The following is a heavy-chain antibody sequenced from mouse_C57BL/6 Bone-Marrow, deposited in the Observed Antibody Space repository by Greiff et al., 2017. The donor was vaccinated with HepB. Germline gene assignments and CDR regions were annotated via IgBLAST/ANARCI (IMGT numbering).Heavy chain of an antibody. J-gene: IGHJ4*01. CDR1: GYTFTSYW. V-gene: IGHV1-52*01. Sequence: QVQLKQPGAELVRPGSSVKLSCKASGYTFTSYWMHWVKQRPIQGLEWIGNIDPSDSETHYNQKFKDKATLTVDKSSSTAYMQLSSLTSEDSAVYYCARGYYGSGMDYWGQGTSVTVSS. D-gene: IGHD1-1*01. CDR2: IDPSDSET. CDR3: ARGYYGSGMDY.